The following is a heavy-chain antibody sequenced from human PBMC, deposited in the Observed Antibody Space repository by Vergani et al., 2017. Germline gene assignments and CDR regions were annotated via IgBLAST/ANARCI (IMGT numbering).Heavy chain of an antibody. CDR2: INPNSGGT. D-gene: IGHD6-19*01. CDR1: GYSFTDYY. V-gene: IGHV1-2*02. Sequence: QVQLVQSGAEVKKPGASVKVSCKASGYSFTDYYMHWVRQAPGQGLEWMGWINPNSGGTNYAQKFQGRVTMTRDTSISTAYMELRRLRSDDTAVYYCAGGEGSGWNGGYHYYGMDVWAQGTTVTVSS. J-gene: IGHJ6*02. CDR3: AGGEGSGWNGGYHYYGMDV.